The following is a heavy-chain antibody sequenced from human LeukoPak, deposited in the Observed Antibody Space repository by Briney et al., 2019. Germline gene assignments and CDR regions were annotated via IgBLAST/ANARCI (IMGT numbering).Heavy chain of an antibody. D-gene: IGHD6-19*01. V-gene: IGHV4-59*01. CDR3: ARGTAVVSFDP. CDR2: IYYSGST. Sequence: PSETLSLTCTVSGGSISSYYWSWIRQPPGKGLGWIGYIYYSGSTNYNPSLKSRVTISVDTSKNQFSLKLSSVTAADTAVYYCARGTAVVSFDPWGQGTLVTVSS. J-gene: IGHJ5*02. CDR1: GGSISSYY.